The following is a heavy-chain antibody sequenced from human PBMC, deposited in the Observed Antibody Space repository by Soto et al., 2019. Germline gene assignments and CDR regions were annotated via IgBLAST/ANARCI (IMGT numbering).Heavy chain of an antibody. CDR1: GFTFDDYA. Sequence: EVQLVESGGGLVQPGRSLRLSCAASGFTFDDYAMHWVRQAPGKGLEWVSGISWNSGSIGYADSVKGRFTISRDNAKNSLYLQMNSLRAEDTALYYCAKDMVSAAAGDYYFDYWGQGTLVTVSS. CDR2: ISWNSGSI. J-gene: IGHJ4*02. D-gene: IGHD6-13*01. V-gene: IGHV3-9*01. CDR3: AKDMVSAAAGDYYFDY.